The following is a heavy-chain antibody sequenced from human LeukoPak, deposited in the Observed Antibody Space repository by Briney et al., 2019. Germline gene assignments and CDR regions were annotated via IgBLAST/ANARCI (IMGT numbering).Heavy chain of an antibody. CDR2: IYYSGST. J-gene: IGHJ1*01. CDR1: GGSVSSGDYY. CDR3: ARQYYDILTGYRYFQH. Sequence: SETLSLTCTVSGGSVSSGDYYWSWIRQPPGKGLEWIGYIYYSGSTYYNPSLKSRVTISVDTSKNQFSLKLSSVTAADTAVYYCARQYYDILTGYRYFQHWGQGTLVTVSS. V-gene: IGHV4-30-4*01. D-gene: IGHD3-9*01.